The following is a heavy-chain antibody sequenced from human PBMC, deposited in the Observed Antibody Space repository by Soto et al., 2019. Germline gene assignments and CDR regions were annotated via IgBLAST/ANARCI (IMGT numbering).Heavy chain of an antibody. V-gene: IGHV3-53*01. CDR2: LYSGGRT. CDR1: GFNVSSTH. CDR3: AIRRGYSGYDSAFGV. D-gene: IGHD5-12*01. Sequence: EVQLVESGGGLIQPGGSLRLSCAASGFNVSSTHMSWVRQAPGKGLEWVSLLYSGGRTYYADSVKGRFTISRDNAKNTQYLQMNSLRAEDTSVYYCAIRRGYSGYDSAFGVWGQGTMVTVSS. J-gene: IGHJ3*01.